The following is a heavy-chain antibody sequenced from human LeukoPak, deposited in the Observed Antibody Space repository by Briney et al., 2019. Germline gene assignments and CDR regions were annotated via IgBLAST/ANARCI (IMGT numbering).Heavy chain of an antibody. Sequence: SETLSLTCAVYGGSFSGYYWSWIRQPPGKGLEWIGEINHSGSTNYNPSLKSRVTISVDTSKNQFSLKLNSVTAADTAVYYCARSYGGNDYWGQGTLVTVSS. D-gene: IGHD4-17*01. CDR3: ARSYGGNDY. CDR1: GGSFSGYY. CDR2: INHSGST. V-gene: IGHV4-34*01. J-gene: IGHJ4*02.